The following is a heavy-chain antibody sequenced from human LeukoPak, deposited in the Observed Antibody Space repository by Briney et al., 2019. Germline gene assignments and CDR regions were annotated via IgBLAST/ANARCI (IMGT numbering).Heavy chain of an antibody. J-gene: IGHJ5*01. CDR3: AKHNWNYDS. V-gene: IGHV3-33*03. D-gene: IGHD1-1*01. Sequence: GRSLRLSCAASGFTFSSYGMHWVRQAPGKGLEWVAVIWYDESNKYYADSVKGRFTISRDNSKNSLYLQMSSLRTEDTALYYCAKHNWNYDSWGQGTLVTVSS. CDR2: IWYDESNK. CDR1: GFTFSSYG.